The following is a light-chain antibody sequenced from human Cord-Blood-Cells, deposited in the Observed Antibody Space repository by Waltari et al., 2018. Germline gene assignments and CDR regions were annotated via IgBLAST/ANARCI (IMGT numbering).Light chain of an antibody. J-gene: IGKJ3*01. CDR2: GAS. CDR1: QSVSSSY. V-gene: IGKV3-20*01. Sequence: EIVLTQSPGTLSLSPGERATLSWRASQSVSSSYLAWYQQKPGQAPRLLIYGASSRATGIPDRFSGSGSGTDFTLTISRLEPEDFAVYYCQQYGSSPRLFTFGPGTKVDIK. CDR3: QQYGSSPRLFT.